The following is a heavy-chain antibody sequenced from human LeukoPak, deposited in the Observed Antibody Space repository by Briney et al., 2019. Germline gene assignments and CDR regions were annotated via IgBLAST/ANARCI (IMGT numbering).Heavy chain of an antibody. V-gene: IGHV5-51*01. J-gene: IGHJ4*02. CDR1: GHSFTSYW. D-gene: IGHD2-15*01. CDR3: ARHADITCPDY. CDR2: IYPGDSDT. Sequence: GESLKISCKGSGHSFTSYWIGWVRQMPGKGLEWMGIIYPGDSDTRYNPSFQGQVTISADKSISTAYLQWSSLKASDTAMYYCARHADITCPDYWGQGTLVTVSS.